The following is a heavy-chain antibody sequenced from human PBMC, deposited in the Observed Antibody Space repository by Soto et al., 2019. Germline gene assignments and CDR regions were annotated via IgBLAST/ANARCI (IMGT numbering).Heavy chain of an antibody. CDR2: LIGGHYGT. D-gene: IGHD3-10*01. J-gene: IGHJ5*02. V-gene: IGHV3-23*01. Sequence: GGSLRLSCTASGFTLQNYAMAWVRQAPGKGLEWVSTLIGGHYGTAYSYSVKGRFTVSRDNSKNCLYLQMNSLGVEDTAMYFCAKGKSTGDIDRFDPWGPGSLLTVSS. CDR1: GFTLQNYA. CDR3: AKGKSTGDIDRFDP.